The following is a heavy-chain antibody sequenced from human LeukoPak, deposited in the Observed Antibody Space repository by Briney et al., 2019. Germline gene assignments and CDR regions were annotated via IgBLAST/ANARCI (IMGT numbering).Heavy chain of an antibody. D-gene: IGHD6-13*01. CDR2: IYYSGST. CDR3: ARGGYSSSWYGRDAFDI. Sequence: SETVSLTCTVSGGSISSYYWSWIRQPPGKGLEWIGYIYYSGSTNYNPSLKSRVTISVDTSKNQFSLKLSSVTAADTAVYYCARGGYSSSWYGRDAFDIWGQGTMVTVSS. V-gene: IGHV4-59*01. CDR1: GGSISSYY. J-gene: IGHJ3*02.